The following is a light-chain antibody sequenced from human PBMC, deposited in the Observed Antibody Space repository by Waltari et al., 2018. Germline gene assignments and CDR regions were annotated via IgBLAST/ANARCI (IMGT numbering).Light chain of an antibody. CDR1: SSNIGSHT. CDR3: AAWDDNLNGWV. J-gene: IGLJ3*02. V-gene: IGLV1-44*01. CDR2: GNN. Sequence: QSVLTQPPSASGTPGQRFAISCSGSSSNIGSHTVNWYQQLPGTAPKLLIYGNNQRPSGVPDRFSGSKSGTSASLAIGGLQSDDEADYYCAAWDDNLNGWVFGGGTMLAVL.